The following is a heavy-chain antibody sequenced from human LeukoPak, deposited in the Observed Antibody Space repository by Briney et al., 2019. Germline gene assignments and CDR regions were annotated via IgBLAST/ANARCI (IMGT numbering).Heavy chain of an antibody. CDR2: IDPSDSYT. CDR3: ARLTPHLPGSVDP. Sequence: GESLEISCKGSGYNFTSYWISWVRQVPGKGLEWMGRIDPSDSYTNYSPSFEGHVTISADKSRSTAYRQWSSLKASDTAMYYCARLTPHLPGSVDPWGQGTLVTVSS. CDR1: GYNFTSYW. D-gene: IGHD2-15*01. J-gene: IGHJ5*02. V-gene: IGHV5-10-1*01.